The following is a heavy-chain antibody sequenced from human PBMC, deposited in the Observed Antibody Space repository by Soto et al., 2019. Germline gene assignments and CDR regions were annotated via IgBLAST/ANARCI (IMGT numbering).Heavy chain of an antibody. CDR3: AQAWGISY. CDR2: ISGSGSST. Sequence: GGSMRLSCAASGFTFSSYTMSWVRQAPGKGLEWVSTISGSGSSTYSADSVKGRFTISRDNSKNTLYLQMNSLRVEDTAIYYCAQAWGISYWGQGSVDPVPS. CDR1: GFTFSSYT. D-gene: IGHD7-27*01. J-gene: IGHJ4*02. V-gene: IGHV3-23*01.